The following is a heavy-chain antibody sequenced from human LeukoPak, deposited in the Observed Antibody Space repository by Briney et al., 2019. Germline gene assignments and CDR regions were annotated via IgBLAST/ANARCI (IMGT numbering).Heavy chain of an antibody. J-gene: IGHJ6*02. CDR1: GGTFSSYA. Sequence: SVKVSCKASGGTFSSYAISWVRQAPGQGLEWMGGIIPIFGTANYAQKFQGRVTITADESTSTAYMELSSLRSEDTAVYYCARCLLELRPPYYYYGMDVWGQGTTVTVSS. CDR3: ARCLLELRPPYYYYGMDV. V-gene: IGHV1-69*13. D-gene: IGHD1-7*01. CDR2: IIPIFGTA.